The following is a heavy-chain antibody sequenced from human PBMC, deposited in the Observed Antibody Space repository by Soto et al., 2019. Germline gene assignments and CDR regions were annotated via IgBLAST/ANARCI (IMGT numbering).Heavy chain of an antibody. D-gene: IGHD1-26*01. CDR3: ARIGRNYYYYGMDV. CDR2: INSNSGGT. V-gene: IGHV1-2*02. Sequence: ASVKVSCKASGYTFTGYYMHWVRQAPGQGLEWMGWINSNSGGTNYAQKFQGRVTMTRDTSISTAYMELSRLRFYDTAVYFCARIGRNYYYYGMDVWGQGTTVTVSS. J-gene: IGHJ6*02. CDR1: GYTFTGYY.